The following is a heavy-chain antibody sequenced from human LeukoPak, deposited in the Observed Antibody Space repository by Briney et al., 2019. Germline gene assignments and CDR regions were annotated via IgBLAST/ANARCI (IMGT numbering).Heavy chain of an antibody. CDR1: GSSITSGSYY. D-gene: IGHD2-8*02. Sequence: SQTLSLTCTVSGSSITSGSYYWSWIRQPAGKGLEWIGRIYTSGSTNYSPSLKSRVTISVDTSKNQFSLKLSSVTAADTAVYYCARDTGGNWLFFDYWGQGTLVTVSS. V-gene: IGHV4-61*02. CDR2: IYTSGST. CDR3: ARDTGGNWLFFDY. J-gene: IGHJ4*02.